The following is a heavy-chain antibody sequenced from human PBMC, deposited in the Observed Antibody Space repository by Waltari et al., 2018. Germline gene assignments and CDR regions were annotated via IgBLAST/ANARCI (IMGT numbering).Heavy chain of an antibody. Sequence: QVQLVQSGAEVKKPGASVKVSCQASGYTFTGYYMHWVRQAPGQGLEWMGWINPNSGGTNYALKFQGRVTRNRDTSVSTAYMELSRLGSDDTAVYYCARGAAPDYWGQGTLVTVSS. J-gene: IGHJ4*02. CDR3: ARGAAPDY. CDR2: INPNSGGT. CDR1: GYTFTGYY. V-gene: IGHV1-2*02. D-gene: IGHD6-13*01.